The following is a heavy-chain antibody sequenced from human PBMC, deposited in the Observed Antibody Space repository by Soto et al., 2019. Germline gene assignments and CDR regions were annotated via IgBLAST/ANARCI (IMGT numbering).Heavy chain of an antibody. V-gene: IGHV3-30*02. CDR3: AKEGDDYSNYVSWFDP. CDR2: VRQDGGQK. D-gene: IGHD4-4*01. CDR1: GFTFSSYG. J-gene: IGHJ5*02. Sequence: GGSLRLSCAASGFTFSSYGMHWVRQAPGKGLEWVANVRQDGGQKFLVDSVKGRFTISRDNSKNTLYLQMNSLRAEDTAVYYCAKEGDDYSNYVSWFDPWGQGTLVTVSS.